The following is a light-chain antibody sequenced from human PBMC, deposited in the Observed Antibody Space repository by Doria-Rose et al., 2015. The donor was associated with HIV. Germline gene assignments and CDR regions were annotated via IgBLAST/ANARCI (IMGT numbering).Light chain of an antibody. V-gene: IGKV1-NL1*01. Sequence: MQVPQSPSSLSASVGYRVTLTCRASQDISNSLAWYQQIPGKAPKLLVYGASRLETGVPSSFSGSGSGTDYTLTISSLRPEDFATYYCQQYYTTPMYTFGQGTKLEIK. CDR1: QDISNS. CDR3: QQYYTTPMYT. J-gene: IGKJ2*01. CDR2: GAS.